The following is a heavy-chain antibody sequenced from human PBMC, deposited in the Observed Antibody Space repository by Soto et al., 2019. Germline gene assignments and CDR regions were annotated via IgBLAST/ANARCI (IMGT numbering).Heavy chain of an antibody. CDR3: ARDRGQLWSTYYFDY. D-gene: IGHD5-18*01. J-gene: IGHJ4*02. Sequence: QVPLVESGGGVVQPGRSLRLSCAASGFTFSSYAMHWVRQAPGKGLEWVAVISYDGSNKYYADSVKGRFTISRDNSKNTLYLQMNSLRAEDTAVYYCARDRGQLWSTYYFDYWGQGTLVTVSS. CDR1: GFTFSSYA. CDR2: ISYDGSNK. V-gene: IGHV3-30-3*01.